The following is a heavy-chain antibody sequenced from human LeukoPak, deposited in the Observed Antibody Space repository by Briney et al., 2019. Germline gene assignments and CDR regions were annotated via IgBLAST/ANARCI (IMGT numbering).Heavy chain of an antibody. CDR2: INHSGST. Sequence: SEPLSLTCAVYGGSFSGYYWSWLRQPPGKGLEWIGEINHSGSTNYNPSLKSRVTISVDTSKNQCALKRSSVTAADTAVYYGARGVVVTFNWFDPWGQGTLVTVSS. CDR1: GGSFSGYY. V-gene: IGHV4-34*01. CDR3: ARGVVVTFNWFDP. D-gene: IGHD2-21*02. J-gene: IGHJ5*02.